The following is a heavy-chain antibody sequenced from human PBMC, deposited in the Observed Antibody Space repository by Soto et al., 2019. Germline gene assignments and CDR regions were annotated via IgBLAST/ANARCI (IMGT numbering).Heavy chain of an antibody. CDR2: ISYDGSRK. J-gene: IGHJ6*02. CDR3: ARGDRGDIEEVVGVRPGEYSMDV. CDR1: EFTFRIFA. D-gene: IGHD3-10*01. V-gene: IGHV3-30-3*01. Sequence: QVHLVESGGGVVQPGSSLRLSCAASEFTFRIFAMHWLRQSPGKGLEWVAVISYDGSRKADAVKGRFTVSRDNSWNTLYLQMNSLRAEDTAIYYCARGDRGDIEEVVGVRPGEYSMDVWGQGTTVTVSS.